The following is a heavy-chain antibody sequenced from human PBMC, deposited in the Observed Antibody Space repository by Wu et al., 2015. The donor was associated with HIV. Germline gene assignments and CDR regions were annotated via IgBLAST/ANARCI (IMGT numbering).Heavy chain of an antibody. V-gene: IGHV1-69*05. J-gene: IGHJ5*02. CDR2: VIPIFGSP. Sequence: QVQLVQSGAEVAKPGSSVRVSCKTSGGTFNTYAINWVRQAPGQGLEWMGGVIPIFGSPNYAQKFQGRVTITTDESTSTAYLDLSSLRSEDTAVYYCARGGFYGGKSEFFSWGQGTLVTVSS. CDR3: ARGGFYGGKSEFFS. CDR1: GGTFNTYA. D-gene: IGHD4-23*01.